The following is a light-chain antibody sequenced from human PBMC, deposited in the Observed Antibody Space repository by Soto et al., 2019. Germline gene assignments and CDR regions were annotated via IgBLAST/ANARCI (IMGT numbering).Light chain of an antibody. CDR3: QPYDNLPLT. Sequence: DIQMTQSPSSLSASVGDRVTITCQASQDISNYLNWYPQKPGKAPKLLIYDASNLETGVPSRFSGSGSGTDFTFTISSLQPEDIATYYCQPYDNLPLTFGGGTKVEIK. CDR2: DAS. J-gene: IGKJ4*01. CDR1: QDISNY. V-gene: IGKV1-33*01.